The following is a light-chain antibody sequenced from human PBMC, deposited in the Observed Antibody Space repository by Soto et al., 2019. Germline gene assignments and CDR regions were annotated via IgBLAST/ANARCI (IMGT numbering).Light chain of an antibody. V-gene: IGLV1-44*01. CDR2: SNN. J-gene: IGLJ1*01. CDR1: SSNIGSNT. CDR3: AVWDDSLNGYV. Sequence: QSVLTQPPSTSGTPGQRVTISCSGSSSNIGSNTVNWYQQLPVAAPKLLIQSNNQRPSGVPDRFSGSQSGTSASLAISGLQSEDEADYYCAVWDDSLNGYVFGTGTKLTVL.